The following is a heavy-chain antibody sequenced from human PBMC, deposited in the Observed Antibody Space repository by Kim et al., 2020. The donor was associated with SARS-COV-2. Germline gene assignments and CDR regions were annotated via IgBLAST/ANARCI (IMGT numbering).Heavy chain of an antibody. CDR1: GYTFTDYY. V-gene: IGHV1-2*02. CDR3: ARGDLGAARGDY. J-gene: IGHJ4*02. D-gene: IGHD6-6*01. Sequence: ASVKVSCKASGYTFTDYYMHWVRQAPGQGLEWMGWINPNSGGTNYAQMFQGRVTMTRDTSISTAYMELNRLRSDDTAVYYCARGDLGAARGDYWGQGTLVTVSS. CDR2: INPNSGGT.